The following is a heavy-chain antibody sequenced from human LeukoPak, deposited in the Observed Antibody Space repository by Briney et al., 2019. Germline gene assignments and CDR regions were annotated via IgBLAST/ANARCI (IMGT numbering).Heavy chain of an antibody. CDR2: ISAYNGNT. CDR3: ARGGDGYNYDWFDP. V-gene: IGHV1-18*01. CDR1: GYTFTSYG. D-gene: IGHD5-24*01. Sequence: ASVKVSCKASGYTFTSYGISWVRQAPGQGLEWMGWISAYNGNTNYAQKLQGRVTITRNTSISTAYMELSSLRSEDTAVYYCARGGDGYNYDWFDPWGQGTLVTVSS. J-gene: IGHJ5*02.